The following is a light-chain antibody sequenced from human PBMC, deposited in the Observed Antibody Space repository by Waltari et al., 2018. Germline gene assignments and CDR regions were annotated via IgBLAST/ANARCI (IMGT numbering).Light chain of an antibody. J-gene: IGLJ1*01. CDR1: SSDVGGYNY. V-gene: IGLV2-14*01. Sequence: QSALTQPASVSGSPGQSITISCTGTSSDVGGYNYASRYQQHPGKAPKRMIYEVSNRPSGVSNRVSRPKSGNTASLTISGLQAEDEADYYCSSYTSSSPYVFGTGTKVTVL. CDR3: SSYTSSSPYV. CDR2: EVS.